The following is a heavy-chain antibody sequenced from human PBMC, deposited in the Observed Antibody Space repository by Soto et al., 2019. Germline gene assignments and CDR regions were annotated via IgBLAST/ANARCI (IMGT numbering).Heavy chain of an antibody. V-gene: IGHV4-59*01. CDR3: ARGLRRQLLNWFDP. J-gene: IGHJ5*02. Sequence: SETLSLTCTVSGGSISSYYWSWIRQPPGKGLEWIGYIYYIGSTNYNPSLKSRVTISVDTSKNQFSLKLSSVTAADTAVYYCARGLRRQLLNWFDPWGQGTLVTV. D-gene: IGHD2-2*01. CDR1: GGSISSYY. CDR2: IYYIGST.